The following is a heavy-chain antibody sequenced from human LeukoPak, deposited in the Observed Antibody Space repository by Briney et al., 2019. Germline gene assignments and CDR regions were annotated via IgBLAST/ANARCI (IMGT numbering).Heavy chain of an antibody. Sequence: TGMSLRLSCAASGFTFSSYGMHWVRQAPGKGLEWGAVILYDGSNKNYADSVKGRFTISRDNSKHPLYLQMNSLRAEDTAVYYCAKDTKRYYYDSSGPYFDYWGQGTLVTVSS. J-gene: IGHJ4*02. V-gene: IGHV3-30*18. CDR1: GFTFSSYG. CDR2: ILYDGSNK. CDR3: AKDTKRYYYDSSGPYFDY. D-gene: IGHD3-22*01.